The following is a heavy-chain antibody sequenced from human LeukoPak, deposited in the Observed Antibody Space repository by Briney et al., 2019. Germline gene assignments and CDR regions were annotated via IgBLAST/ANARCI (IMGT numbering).Heavy chain of an antibody. Sequence: SETLSLTCTVSGGSISSYYWSWIRQPAGKGLEWIGRIYTSGSTNYNPSLKSRVTMSVDTSKNQFSLKLSSVTAADTAVYYCARHSAHSSTNDAFGVWGQGTMVTVSS. V-gene: IGHV4-4*07. CDR3: ARHSAHSSTNDAFGV. J-gene: IGHJ3*01. CDR2: IYTSGST. D-gene: IGHD6-13*01. CDR1: GGSISSYY.